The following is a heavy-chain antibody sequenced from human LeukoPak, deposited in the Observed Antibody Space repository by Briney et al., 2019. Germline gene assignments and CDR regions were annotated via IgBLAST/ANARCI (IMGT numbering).Heavy chain of an antibody. Sequence: ASETLSLTCAVSGYSITTVYWWGWIRQTPGRGLEWIGSLHHSGITSYNPSLKSRVTISVDTSKNQFSLRLTSVTAADTAVYYCARVGGSDSTGHYSVDYWGQGTLVTVSS. J-gene: IGHJ4*02. CDR1: GYSITTVYW. D-gene: IGHD3-22*01. CDR3: ARVGGSDSTGHYSVDY. V-gene: IGHV4-38-2*01. CDR2: LHHSGIT.